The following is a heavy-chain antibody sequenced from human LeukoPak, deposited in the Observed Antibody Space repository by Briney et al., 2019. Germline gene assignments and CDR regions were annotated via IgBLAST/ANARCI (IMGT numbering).Heavy chain of an antibody. V-gene: IGHV4-34*01. D-gene: IGHD2-2*01. CDR2: INHSGST. J-gene: IGHJ6*03. CDR3: ARGGRGRVPAAHMDV. Sequence: SETLSLTCAVYGGSFSGYYWSWIRQPPRKGPEWIRDINHSGSTNYDPSLKGRVTISVDTSKNQLSLKLSSVTAADTAVYYCARGGRGRVPAAHMDVWGKGTTVTVSS. CDR1: GGSFSGYY.